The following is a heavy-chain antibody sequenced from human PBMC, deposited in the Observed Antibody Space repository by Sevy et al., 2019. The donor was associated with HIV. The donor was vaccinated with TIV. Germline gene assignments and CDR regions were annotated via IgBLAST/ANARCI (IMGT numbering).Heavy chain of an antibody. CDR3: AKGPEDCSGGSCYPYGMDV. CDR1: GFTFDDYT. J-gene: IGHJ6*02. V-gene: IGHV3-43*01. D-gene: IGHD2-15*01. CDR2: ISWDGGST. Sequence: GGSLRLSCAASGFTFDDYTMHWVRQAPGKGLEWVSLISWDGGSTYYADSVKGRFTISRDNSKNSLYLQMNSLRTEDTALYYCAKGPEDCSGGSCYPYGMDVWGQRTTVTVSS.